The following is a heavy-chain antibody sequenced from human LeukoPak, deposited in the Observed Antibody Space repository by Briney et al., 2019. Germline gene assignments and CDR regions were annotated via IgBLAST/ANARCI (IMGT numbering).Heavy chain of an antibody. CDR1: GVTFSSYG. CDR2: IRYDGSNK. J-gene: IGHJ4*02. Sequence: GGSLRLSCAASGVTFSSYGMRWVRQAPGKGLEWVAFIRYDGSNKYYADSVKGRFTISRDNSKNTLYLQMNSLRAEDTAVYYCAKDRSRTVAGLFDYWGQGTLVTVSS. D-gene: IGHD6-19*01. V-gene: IGHV3-30*02. CDR3: AKDRSRTVAGLFDY.